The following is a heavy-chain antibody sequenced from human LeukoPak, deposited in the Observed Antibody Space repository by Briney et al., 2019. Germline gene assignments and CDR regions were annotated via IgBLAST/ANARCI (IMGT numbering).Heavy chain of an antibody. CDR1: GYTVSELS. Sequence: ASVKVSCKVPGYTVSELSMHWVRQAPGKGLEWMGGFDPEDGETIYAQKFQGRVTMTEDTSTDTAYMELSSLRSEDTAVYYCATGAHIESAFDIWGQGTVVTVSS. CDR2: FDPEDGET. V-gene: IGHV1-24*01. J-gene: IGHJ3*02. CDR3: ATGAHIESAFDI.